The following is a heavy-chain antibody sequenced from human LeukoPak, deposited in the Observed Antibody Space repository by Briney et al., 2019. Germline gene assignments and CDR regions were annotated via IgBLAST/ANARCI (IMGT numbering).Heavy chain of an antibody. CDR2: MNPNSGNT. V-gene: IGHV1-8*01. CDR1: GYTFTSYD. J-gene: IGHJ4*02. D-gene: IGHD6-13*01. CDR3: ARAQAAAGYDY. Sequence: ASVKVSCKASGYTFTSYDINWVRQATGQGLEWMGWMNPNSGNTGYAQKLQGRVTMIRNTSISTAYMELSSLRSEDTAVYYCARAQAAAGYDYWGQGTLVTVSS.